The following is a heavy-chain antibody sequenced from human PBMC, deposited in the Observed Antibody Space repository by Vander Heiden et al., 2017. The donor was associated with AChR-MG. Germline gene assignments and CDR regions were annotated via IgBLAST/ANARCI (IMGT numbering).Heavy chain of an antibody. J-gene: IGHJ6*02. V-gene: IGHV3-11*06. CDR2: ISSSSSYT. CDR1: GFPFSHYS. Sequence: QVQLVESGRGLVKPGGSLRLSCAASGFPFSHYSMGWIRQAPGKGLEWVSYISSSSSYTNDADSVKGRVTISRDNAKNSLYLQMNSLRAEDTAVYYCARVTVVTRMGYYYYGMDVWGQGTTVTVSS. D-gene: IGHD2-15*01. CDR3: ARVTVVTRMGYYYYGMDV.